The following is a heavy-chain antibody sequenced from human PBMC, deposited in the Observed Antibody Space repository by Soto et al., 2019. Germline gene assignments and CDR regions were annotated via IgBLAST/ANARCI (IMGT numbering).Heavy chain of an antibody. CDR2: IYYSGST. J-gene: IGHJ5*02. CDR1: GGSISSGGYY. CDR3: ARALTPPGRAGYGSGSYYGENWFDP. D-gene: IGHD3-10*01. V-gene: IGHV4-31*03. Sequence: SETLSLTCTVSGGSISSGGYYWSWIRQHPGKGLEWIGYIYYSGSTYYNPSLKSRVTISVDTSKNQFSLKLSSVTAADTAVYYCARALTPPGRAGYGSGSYYGENWFDPWGQGTLVTVSS.